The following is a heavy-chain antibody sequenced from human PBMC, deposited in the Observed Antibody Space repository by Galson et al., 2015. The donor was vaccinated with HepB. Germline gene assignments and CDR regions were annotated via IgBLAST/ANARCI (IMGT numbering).Heavy chain of an antibody. CDR1: GGALSSYL. D-gene: IGHD2-15*01. V-gene: IGHV4-59*12. CDR3: ATTTRSGGSLEAFDI. CDR2: INSRGST. Sequence: SETLSLTCTVSGGALSSYLWTWIRQPPGKGLEWVGYINSRGSTDYNPSLKSRVSISVDTSKKQFSLMLTSVTAADTALHFCATTTRSGGSLEAFDIWGQGTMVTVSS. J-gene: IGHJ3*02.